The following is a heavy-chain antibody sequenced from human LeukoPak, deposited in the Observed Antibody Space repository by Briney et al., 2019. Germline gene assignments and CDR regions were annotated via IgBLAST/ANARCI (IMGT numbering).Heavy chain of an antibody. CDR3: ARTLRYFDWCFDY. CDR1: GGSIRSYY. V-gene: IGHV4-59*01. D-gene: IGHD3-9*01. J-gene: IGHJ4*02. Sequence: SETLSLTCTVSGGSIRSYYWIWIRQPPGKGLEGIGYIYYSGSTNYNPSLKSRVTISVDTSTSQFSLKLSSVTAADTAVYYCARTLRYFDWCFDYWGQGTLVTVSS. CDR2: IYYSGST.